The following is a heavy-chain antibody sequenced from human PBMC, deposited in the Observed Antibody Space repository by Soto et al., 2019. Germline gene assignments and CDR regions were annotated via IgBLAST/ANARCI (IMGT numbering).Heavy chain of an antibody. D-gene: IGHD4-17*01. CDR2: ISSSGDST. CDR1: GFTFSNFG. Sequence: GGSLRLSCAASGFTFSNFGMSWVRQAPGKGLEWVSSISSSGDSTYYADSVKGRFTISRDNSKNTLSLQMNSLRAEDTAVYYCARRLTTSGGVWGQGTLVTVSS. CDR3: ARRLTTSGGV. J-gene: IGHJ4*02. V-gene: IGHV3-23*01.